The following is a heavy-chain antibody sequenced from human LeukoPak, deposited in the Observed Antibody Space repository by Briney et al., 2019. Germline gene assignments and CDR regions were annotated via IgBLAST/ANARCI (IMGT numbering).Heavy chain of an antibody. V-gene: IGHV4-59*01. CDR2: IYYSGST. D-gene: IGHD5-18*01. CDR1: GGSISSYY. J-gene: IGHJ4*02. CDR3: ARGYSYGSISFYY. Sequence: SETLSLTCTVSGGSISSYYWSWIRQPPGKGLEWIGYIYYSGSTNYNPSLKSRVTISVDTSKNQFSLKLSSVTAADTGVYLCARGYSYGSISFYYWGQGTLVTVSS.